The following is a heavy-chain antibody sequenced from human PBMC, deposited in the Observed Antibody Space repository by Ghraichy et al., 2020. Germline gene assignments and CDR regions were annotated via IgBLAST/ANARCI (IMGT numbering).Heavy chain of an antibody. D-gene: IGHD2-15*01. J-gene: IGHJ6*03. CDR3: ASGGNCSGGRCPPFGAFFYMDV. CDR2: IYHSGVT. CDR1: GGSIYSGDYS. V-gene: IGHV4-30-2*01. Sequence: SETLSLTCAVSGGSIYSGDYSWSWVRQPPGKGLEWIGYIYHSGVTYYKPSLKSRVTMSVDRSKNQFSLKLNSVTAADTAVYYCASGGNCSGGRCPPFGAFFYMDVSGKGTPVTVSS.